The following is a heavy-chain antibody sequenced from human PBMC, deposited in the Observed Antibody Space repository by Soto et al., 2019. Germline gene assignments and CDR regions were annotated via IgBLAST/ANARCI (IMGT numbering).Heavy chain of an antibody. D-gene: IGHD6-13*01. CDR3: AKGISPIAAADYYFDY. CDR1: GFTFDDYA. J-gene: IGHJ4*02. Sequence: EVQLVESGGGLVQPGRSLRLSCAASGFTFDDYAMHWVRQAPGKGLEWVSGISWNSGSIGYADSVKGRFTISRDNAKNSLYLQMNSLRAEDTALYYCAKGISPIAAADYYFDYWGQGTLVTVSS. CDR2: ISWNSGSI. V-gene: IGHV3-9*01.